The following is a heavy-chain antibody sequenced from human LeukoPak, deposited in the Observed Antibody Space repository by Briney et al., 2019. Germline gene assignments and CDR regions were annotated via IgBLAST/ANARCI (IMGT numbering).Heavy chain of an antibody. V-gene: IGHV4-34*01. D-gene: IGHD5-18*01. CDR2: INHSGST. J-gene: IGHJ4*02. Sequence: KASETLSLTCAVYGGSFSGYYWSWIRQPPGKGLEWIGEINHSGSTNYNPSLKSRVTISVDTSKNQFSLKLSSVTAADTAVYYCARALGGYSYGSPAGHWGQGTLVTVSS. CDR3: ARALGGYSYGSPAGH. CDR1: GGSFSGYY.